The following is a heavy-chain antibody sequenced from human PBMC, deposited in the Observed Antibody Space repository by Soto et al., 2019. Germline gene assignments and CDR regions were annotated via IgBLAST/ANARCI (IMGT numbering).Heavy chain of an antibody. CDR3: GYSSGWYSYYYGMDV. J-gene: IGHJ6*02. D-gene: IGHD6-19*01. CDR2: INAGNGNT. Sequence: GASVKVSCKASGYTFTSYAMHWVRQAPGQRLEWMGWINAGNGNTKYSQKFQGRVTITRDTSASTAYMELSSLRSEDTAVYYCGYSSGWYSYYYGMDVWGQGTTVTVSS. CDR1: GYTFTSYA. V-gene: IGHV1-3*01.